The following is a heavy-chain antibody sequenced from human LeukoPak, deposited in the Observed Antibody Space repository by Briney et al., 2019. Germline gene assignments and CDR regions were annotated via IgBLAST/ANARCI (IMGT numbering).Heavy chain of an antibody. CDR1: GGSISSYY. D-gene: IGHD2-2*02. V-gene: IGHV4-59*01. Sequence: SETLSLTCTVSGGSISSYYWSWIRQPPGKGLEWIGHIYYSGSTNYNPSLKSRVTISVDTSKNQFSLKLSSVTAADTAVYYCARSHCSSTSCYTRGDWFDPWGQGTLVTVSS. CDR2: IYYSGST. CDR3: ARSHCSSTSCYTRGDWFDP. J-gene: IGHJ5*02.